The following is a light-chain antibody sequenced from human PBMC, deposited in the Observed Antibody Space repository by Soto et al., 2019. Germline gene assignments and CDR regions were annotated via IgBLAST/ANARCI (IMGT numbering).Light chain of an antibody. V-gene: IGLV2-14*01. CDR3: SSYTSSSTLYA. CDR2: DVS. J-gene: IGLJ1*01. Sequence: QSVLTQPASVSGSPGQSITISCTGTSSDVGRYNYVSWYQQHPGKAPNLMIHDVSNRPSGVSDRFSGSKSGNTASLTISGLQAEDEADYYCSSYTSSSTLYAFGTGTKVTVL. CDR1: SSDVGRYNY.